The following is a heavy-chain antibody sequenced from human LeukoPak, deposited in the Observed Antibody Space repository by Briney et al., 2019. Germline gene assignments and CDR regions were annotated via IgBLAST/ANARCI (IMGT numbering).Heavy chain of an antibody. V-gene: IGHV3-23*01. D-gene: IGHD1-26*01. Sequence: GGSLRLSCAAFGFIFSNYPMNWVRQAPGKGLEWVSVISGSGGATFYGDSVQGRFTISRDNSRDTLYLQMNSLTAEDTAVYYCGKYLQTTVGANDYWGQGTLVTVSS. J-gene: IGHJ4*02. CDR3: GKYLQTTVGANDY. CDR2: ISGSGGAT. CDR1: GFIFSNYP.